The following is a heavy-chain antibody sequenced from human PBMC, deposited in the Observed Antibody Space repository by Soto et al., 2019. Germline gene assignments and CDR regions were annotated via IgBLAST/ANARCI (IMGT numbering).Heavy chain of an antibody. CDR1: GGTFTTYT. Sequence: QVQLVQSGAEVKKPGSSVKVSCKASGGTFTTYTINWVRQAPGQGLEWMGGIIPMFGTANYAQKFQGRVTITADESMSTAYMERSSPRSEDTAVYYCARRYCISTSCHYYGMDVWGQGTTVTVSS. CDR3: ARRYCISTSCHYYGMDV. V-gene: IGHV1-69*12. CDR2: IIPMFGTA. D-gene: IGHD2-2*01. J-gene: IGHJ6*01.